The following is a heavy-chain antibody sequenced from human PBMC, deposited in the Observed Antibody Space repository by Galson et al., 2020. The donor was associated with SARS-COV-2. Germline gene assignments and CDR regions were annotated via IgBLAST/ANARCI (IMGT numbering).Heavy chain of an antibody. J-gene: IGHJ4*02. D-gene: IGHD2-2*01. Sequence: GGSLRLSCSASGFAFSDYAMHWARQAPGKGLQYVSALSSTGGTSFYADSVSGRFTMSRDNSKNTFYLQMTGLRVEDTAFYYCLAYSSTRHNYWGQGTLVTVSS. CDR1: GFAFSDYA. CDR2: LSSTGGTS. V-gene: IGHV3-64D*09. CDR3: LAYSSTRHNY.